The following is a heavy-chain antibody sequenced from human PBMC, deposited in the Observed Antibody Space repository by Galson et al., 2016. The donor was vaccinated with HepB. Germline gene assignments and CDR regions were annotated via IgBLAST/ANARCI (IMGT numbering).Heavy chain of an antibody. Sequence: LSLTCSLSGGSISTYYWTWIRQAPGKGLEWIGYIYYSGSTNYNPSLKSRVTMSVDTSTNQFSLKLTSVTAADTALYYCARLQCSGGSCYDYFYYGLDVWGQGTTVTVSS. D-gene: IGHD2-15*01. CDR3: ARLQCSGGSCYDYFYYGLDV. V-gene: IGHV4-59*01. CDR2: IYYSGST. J-gene: IGHJ6*02. CDR1: GGSISTYY.